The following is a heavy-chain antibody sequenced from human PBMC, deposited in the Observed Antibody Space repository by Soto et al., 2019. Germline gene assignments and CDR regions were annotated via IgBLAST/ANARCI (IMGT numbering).Heavy chain of an antibody. J-gene: IGHJ5*02. CDR3: AGQQLVPGLLDLGLNWFDP. D-gene: IGHD6-13*01. CDR1: GGSISIRSSY. Sequence: RSATRSLTCTVSGGSISIRSSYLGWIRQPPGQRLEWIGSIYYSGSTYYNPSLKSRVTISVDTSKNQFSLKLSSVTAADTAVYYCAGQQLVPGLLDLGLNWFDPWGQGTLVKVSS. CDR2: IYYSGST. V-gene: IGHV4-39*01.